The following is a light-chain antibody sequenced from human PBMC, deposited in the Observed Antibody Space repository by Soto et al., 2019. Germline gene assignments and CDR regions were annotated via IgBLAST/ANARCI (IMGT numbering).Light chain of an antibody. J-gene: IGKJ2*01. CDR3: QQYKVYPYT. Sequence: DIQMTQSPSTLSASVGDRVIITCRASQSISDYLAWYQQKPGKAPKLLIYDVSFLESGVPSRFSGSGSGTDFNLTISSLRPDDFATFYCQQYKVYPYTFGQGTRLDIQ. CDR2: DVS. V-gene: IGKV1-5*01. CDR1: QSISDY.